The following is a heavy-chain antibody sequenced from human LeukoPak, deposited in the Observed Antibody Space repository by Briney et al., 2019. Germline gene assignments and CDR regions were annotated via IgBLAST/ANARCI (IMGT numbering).Heavy chain of an antibody. CDR3: ARVPGVDWYYFDF. CDR1: RYTFTAYY. Sequence: GSVKVSCKASRYTFTAYYIHWVRQTPGEGGEWMGWINLKSGGTNSAQKLQRRVTLPRETSISAVCMALSRLGSDETGVWDCARVPGVDWYYFDFWGQGTLVTVSS. J-gene: IGHJ4*02. D-gene: IGHD2-21*02. CDR2: INLKSGGT. V-gene: IGHV1-2*02.